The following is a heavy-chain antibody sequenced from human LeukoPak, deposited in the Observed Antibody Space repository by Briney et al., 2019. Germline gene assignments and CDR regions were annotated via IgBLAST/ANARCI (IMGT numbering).Heavy chain of an antibody. Sequence: SETLSLTCTVSGGSISSSSYYWGWIRQPPGKGLEWIGSIYYSGSTYYNPSLKGRVTISVDKSKNQFSLKLNSVTAADTAVYYCARAMSIAARLQTIFDYWGQGTLVTVSS. CDR1: GGSISSSSYY. CDR3: ARAMSIAARLQTIFDY. J-gene: IGHJ4*02. V-gene: IGHV4-39*07. CDR2: IYYSGST. D-gene: IGHD6-6*01.